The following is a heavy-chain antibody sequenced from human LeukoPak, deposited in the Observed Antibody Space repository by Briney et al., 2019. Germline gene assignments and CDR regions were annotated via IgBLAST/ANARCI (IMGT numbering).Heavy chain of an antibody. CDR2: IYYSGST. V-gene: IGHV4-39*01. CDR3: ARPPNYDFWSGYYGAFDI. Sequence: PSETLSLTCTVSGGSISSSSYYWGWIRQPPGKGLEWIGSIYYSGSTYYNPSLKSRVTISVDTSKNQFSLKLSSVTAADTAVYYCARPPNYDFWSGYYGAFDIWGQGTMVTVSS. J-gene: IGHJ3*02. CDR1: GGSISSSSYY. D-gene: IGHD3-3*01.